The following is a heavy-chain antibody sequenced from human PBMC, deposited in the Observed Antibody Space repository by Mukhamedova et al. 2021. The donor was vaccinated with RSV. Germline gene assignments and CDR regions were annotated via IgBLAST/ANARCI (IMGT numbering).Heavy chain of an antibody. CDR3: ARNGYSGDY. CDR2: IYPGDSDT. J-gene: IGHJ4*02. D-gene: IGHD2-15*01. V-gene: IGHV5-51*01. Sequence: GLEWMGIIYPGDSDTRYSPSFQGQVTISADKSISTAYLQWSSLKASDTAMYYCARNGYSGDYWGQGTLVTVPS.